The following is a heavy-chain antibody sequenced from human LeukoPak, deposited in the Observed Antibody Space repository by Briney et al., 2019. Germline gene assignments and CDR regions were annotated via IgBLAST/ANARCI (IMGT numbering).Heavy chain of an antibody. CDR3: ARVGAYGGNPTDY. CDR2: IYSGGST. V-gene: IGHV3-53*01. D-gene: IGHD4-23*01. J-gene: IGHJ4*02. Sequence: GGSLRLSCAASGFTVSSNYMSWVRQAPGKGLEWVSVIYSGGSTYYADSVKGRFTISRDNSKNTLYLQMNSLRAEDTAVYYCARVGAYGGNPTDYWGQGTLVTVSS. CDR1: GFTVSSNY.